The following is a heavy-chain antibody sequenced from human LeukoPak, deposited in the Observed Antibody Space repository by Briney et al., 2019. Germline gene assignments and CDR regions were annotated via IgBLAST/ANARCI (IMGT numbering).Heavy chain of an antibody. D-gene: IGHD6-6*01. Sequence: GGSLRLSCAASGFTFSSYAMHWVRQAPGKGLEWVAVISYDGSNKYYADSVKGRFTISSDNSKNTLYLQMDSLRAEDTAVYYCAREGSSSSAPGDYYYYYMDVWGKGTTVTVSS. J-gene: IGHJ6*03. CDR3: AREGSSSSAPGDYYYYYMDV. CDR2: ISYDGSNK. CDR1: GFTFSSYA. V-gene: IGHV3-30*01.